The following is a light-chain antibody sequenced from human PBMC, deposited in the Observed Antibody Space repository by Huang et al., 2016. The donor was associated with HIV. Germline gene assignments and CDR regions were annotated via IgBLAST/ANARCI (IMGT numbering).Light chain of an antibody. J-gene: IGKJ4*01. CDR3: QQYNNWPPLT. CDR1: QNVNTD. CDR2: GAS. Sequence: EVVITQSPAILSVSPGERATLSCRASQNVNTDLAWYKHNPGQAPRRLVYGASTRATGIPARCSGNGSETEFTLTISSLQSEDFAIYYCQQYNNWPPLTFGGGTKVEIK. V-gene: IGKV3-15*01.